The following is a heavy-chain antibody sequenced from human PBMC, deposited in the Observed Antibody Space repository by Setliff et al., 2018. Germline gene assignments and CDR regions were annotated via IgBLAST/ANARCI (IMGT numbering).Heavy chain of an antibody. CDR2: IHYSGNT. Sequence: SETLSLTCSVSGGSINRDYWNWIRQPPGKGLEWIGYIHYSGNTNYNPSLKSRVTISLDTSKNHSSLNLRSVTAADTAVYYCARLSPNRYSGSYEYFYMDVWGKGTTVTVSS. V-gene: IGHV4-59*08. CDR1: GGSINRDY. CDR3: ARLSPNRYSGSYEYFYMDV. J-gene: IGHJ6*03. D-gene: IGHD1-26*01.